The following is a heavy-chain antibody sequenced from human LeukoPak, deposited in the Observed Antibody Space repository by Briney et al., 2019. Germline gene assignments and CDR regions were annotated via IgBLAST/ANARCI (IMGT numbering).Heavy chain of an antibody. CDR1: GGSISSGSYY. J-gene: IGHJ6*03. Sequence: SETLSLTCTVSGGSISSGSYYWSWIRQPAGKGLEWIGRIYTSGSTNYNPSLKSRVTISVDTSKNQFSLKLSSVTAADTAVYYCAREDRVVVVPAATWGYYYMDVWGKGTTVTVSS. CDR3: AREDRVVVVPAATWGYYYMDV. V-gene: IGHV4-61*02. D-gene: IGHD2-2*01. CDR2: IYTSGST.